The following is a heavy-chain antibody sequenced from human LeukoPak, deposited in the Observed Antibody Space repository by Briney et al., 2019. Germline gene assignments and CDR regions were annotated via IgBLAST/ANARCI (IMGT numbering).Heavy chain of an antibody. CDR1: GGSFSGYY. J-gene: IGHJ4*02. CDR3: ARRIRYSSGWSYFDY. CDR2: INHSGST. D-gene: IGHD6-19*01. V-gene: IGHV4-34*01. Sequence: PSETLSLTCAVYGGSFSGYYWSWIRQPPGKGLEWIGEINHSGSTNYNPSLKSRVTISVDTSKNQFSLKLSSVTAADTAVYYCARRIRYSSGWSYFDYRGQGTLVTVSS.